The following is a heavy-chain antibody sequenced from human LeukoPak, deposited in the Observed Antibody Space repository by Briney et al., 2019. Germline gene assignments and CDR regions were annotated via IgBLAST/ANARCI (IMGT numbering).Heavy chain of an antibody. CDR1: GGSFSGYY. CDR2: INHSGGT. J-gene: IGHJ4*02. V-gene: IGHV4-34*01. D-gene: IGHD4-17*01. CDR3: ASHTVTRRSAVDY. Sequence: PSETLSLTCAVYGGSFSGYYWSWIRQPPGKGLEWIGEINHSGGTNYNPSLKSRVTISVDTSKNQFSLKLSSVTAADTAVYYCASHTVTRRSAVDYWGQGTLVTVSS.